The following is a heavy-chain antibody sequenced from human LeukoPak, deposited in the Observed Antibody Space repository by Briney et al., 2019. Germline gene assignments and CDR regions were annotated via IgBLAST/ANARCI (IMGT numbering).Heavy chain of an antibody. V-gene: IGHV1-8*03. Sequence: GASVKVSCKASGYTFTSYDINWVRQATGQGLEWMGWMNPNSANTAYAQKFQGRVTITRNTSISTAYMELSSLRSEDTAVYYCARTPRHCSGGACYYFDYWGQGTLVTVSS. CDR1: GYTFTSYD. CDR3: ARTPRHCSGGACYYFDY. D-gene: IGHD2-15*01. J-gene: IGHJ4*02. CDR2: MNPNSANT.